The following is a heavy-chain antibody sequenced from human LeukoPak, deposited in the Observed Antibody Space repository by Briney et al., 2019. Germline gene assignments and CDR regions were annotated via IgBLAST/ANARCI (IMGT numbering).Heavy chain of an antibody. CDR2: ISSSGSTI. V-gene: IGHV3-48*03. J-gene: IGHJ4*02. Sequence: QAGGSLRLSCAASGFTFSGYEMDWVRQAPGKWLEWVSGISSSGSTIYYADSVKGRFTISRDNAKNSLYLQMNSLRAEDTAVYYCARAPKWLRPLDYWGQGTLVTVSS. D-gene: IGHD5-12*01. CDR1: GFTFSGYE. CDR3: ARAPKWLRPLDY.